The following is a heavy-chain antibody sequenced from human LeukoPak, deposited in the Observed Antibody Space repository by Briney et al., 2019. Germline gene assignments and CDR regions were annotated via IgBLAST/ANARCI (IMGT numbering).Heavy chain of an antibody. J-gene: IGHJ3*02. V-gene: IGHV4-34*01. CDR3: ARSSRRATYCGGDCYVEDI. CDR1: GGSFSGYY. Sequence: SETLSLTCAVYGGSFSGYYWSWIRQPPGKGLEWIGEINHSGSTNYNPSLKSRVTISVDTSKNQFSLKLSSVTAADTAVYYCARSSRRATYCGGDCYVEDIWGQGTMVTVSS. D-gene: IGHD2-21*01. CDR2: INHSGST.